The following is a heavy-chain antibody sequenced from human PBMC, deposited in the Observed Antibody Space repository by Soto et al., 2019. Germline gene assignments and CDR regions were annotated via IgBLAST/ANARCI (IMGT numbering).Heavy chain of an antibody. CDR3: VREDMSGTYYFDY. J-gene: IGHJ4*02. CDR2: VYRTGIT. D-gene: IGHD1-26*01. V-gene: IGHV4-4*02. Sequence: SETLSLTCGVSGGSISSSNWWSWIRPPPGKGLEWIGYVYRTGITNSNPALTSRVTVSADRSKNQFSLTLRSVTAADTAVYYCVREDMSGTYYFDYWGPGIQVTVSS. CDR1: GGSISSSNW.